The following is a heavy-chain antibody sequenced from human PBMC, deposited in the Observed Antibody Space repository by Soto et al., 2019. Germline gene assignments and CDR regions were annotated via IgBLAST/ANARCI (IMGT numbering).Heavy chain of an antibody. J-gene: IGHJ6*02. CDR2: INHSGST. CDR3: ARGGMVYAIGSYYYYGTDV. Sequence: SETLSLTCAVYGGSFSGYCWSWIRQPPGKGLEWIGEINHSGSTNYNPSLKSRVTISVDTSKNQFSLKLSSVTAADTAVYYCARGGMVYAIGSYYYYGTDVWGQGTRVTVSS. CDR1: GGSFSGYC. D-gene: IGHD2-8*01. V-gene: IGHV4-34*01.